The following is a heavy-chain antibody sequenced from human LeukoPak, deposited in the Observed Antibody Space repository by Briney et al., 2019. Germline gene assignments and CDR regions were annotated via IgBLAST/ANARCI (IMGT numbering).Heavy chain of an antibody. D-gene: IGHD1-26*01. J-gene: IGHJ5*02. Sequence: SVKVSCKASGGTFSSYAITWVRQAPGQGLEWMGKIIPISGTTNYAQKFQGRVTFTADESTSTAYMELSSLRSEDTALYYCARKLRLGGNWFDPWGQGTLVTVSS. V-gene: IGHV1-69*13. CDR3: ARKLRLGGNWFDP. CDR2: IIPISGTT. CDR1: GGTFSSYA.